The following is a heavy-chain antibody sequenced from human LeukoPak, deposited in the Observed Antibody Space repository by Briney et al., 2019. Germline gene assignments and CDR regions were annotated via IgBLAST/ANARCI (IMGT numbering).Heavy chain of an antibody. Sequence: GASVKVSCKASGYTFTGYYMHWVRQAPGQGLEWMGWINPNSGGTNYAQKFQGRVTMTRDTSISTAYMELSRLRSDDTAVYYCAINPDGMWSSSWYFDYWGQGTLVTVSS. D-gene: IGHD6-13*01. J-gene: IGHJ4*02. CDR1: GYTFTGYY. V-gene: IGHV1-2*02. CDR3: AINPDGMWSSSWYFDY. CDR2: INPNSGGT.